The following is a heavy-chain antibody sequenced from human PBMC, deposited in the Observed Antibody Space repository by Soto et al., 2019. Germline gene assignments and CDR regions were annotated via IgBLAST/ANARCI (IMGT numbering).Heavy chain of an antibody. CDR2: TDYSGNT. CDR3: ARAVGDPLYYLDY. V-gene: IGHV4-59*08. J-gene: IGHJ4*02. Sequence: PSETLSLTCTVSSDSISSYYWIWIRQSPGKGLEWIGYTDYSGNTSYNPSLKSRVTISGDTSKNQFSLRLSSVTAADTAVYYCARAVGDPLYYLDYWGQGTLVTVSS. CDR1: SDSISSYY. D-gene: IGHD6-19*01.